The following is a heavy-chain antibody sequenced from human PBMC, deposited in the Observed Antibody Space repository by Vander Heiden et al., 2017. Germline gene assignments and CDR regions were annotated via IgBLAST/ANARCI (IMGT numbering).Heavy chain of an antibody. Sequence: EVQLVESGGGLVKPGGSLRLSCAASGFTFSNAWMNWVRQAPGKGLEWVGRIKSKTDAGTTDYAAPVKGRVTISRDDSKNTLYLQMNGLKTEDTAVYYCTGAFLEGLAPHHDAFDIWVEGRLVAVDS. J-gene: IGHJ3*02. D-gene: IGHD3-3*01. V-gene: IGHV3-15*07. CDR1: GFTFSNAW. CDR2: IKSKTDAGTT. CDR3: TGAFLEGLAPHHDAFDI.